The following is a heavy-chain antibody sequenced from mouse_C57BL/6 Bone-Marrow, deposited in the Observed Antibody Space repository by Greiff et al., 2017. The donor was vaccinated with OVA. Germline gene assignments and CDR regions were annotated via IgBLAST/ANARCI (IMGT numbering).Heavy chain of an antibody. V-gene: IGHV5-4*01. CDR3: ARKETPVDY. CDR2: ISDGGSYT. J-gene: IGHJ4*01. Sequence: EVQLQESGGGLVKPGGSLKLSCAASGFTFSSYAMSWVRQTPEKRLEWVATISDGGSYTYYPDNVKGRFTISRDNAKNNLYLQMSHLKSEDTAMYYCARKETPVDYWGQGASVTVSS. CDR1: GFTFSSYA.